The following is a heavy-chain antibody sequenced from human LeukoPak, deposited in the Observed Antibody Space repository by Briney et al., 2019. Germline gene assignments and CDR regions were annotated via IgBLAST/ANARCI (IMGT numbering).Heavy chain of an antibody. J-gene: IGHJ4*02. V-gene: IGHV4-31*03. Sequence: PSQTLSLTCTVSGGSISSGGYYWSWIRQHPGKGLEWIGYIYYSGSTYYNPSLKSRVTISVDTSKNQFSLKLSSVTAADTAVYYCARGARNYDILTGYHSSYYFDYWGQGTLVTVSS. CDR1: GGSISSGGYY. CDR3: ARGARNYDILTGYHSSYYFDY. CDR2: IYYSGST. D-gene: IGHD3-9*01.